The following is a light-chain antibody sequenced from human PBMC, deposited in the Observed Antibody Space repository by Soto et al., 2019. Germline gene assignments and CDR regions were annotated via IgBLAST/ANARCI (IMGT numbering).Light chain of an antibody. J-gene: IGKJ3*01. CDR2: AAS. Sequence: DIQMTQSPSSVSASVGARVTITCRASQGISHWLAWYQQKPGTAPRLLIHAASRLQSGVPSRFSGSGYGTDFTLTISSLQPEDFATYFCQQANSLPVTFGPGTKVDI. CDR1: QGISHW. CDR3: QQANSLPVT. V-gene: IGKV1-12*01.